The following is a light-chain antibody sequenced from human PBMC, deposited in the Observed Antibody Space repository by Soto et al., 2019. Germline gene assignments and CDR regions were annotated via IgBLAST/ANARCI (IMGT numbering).Light chain of an antibody. V-gene: IGKV3-11*01. CDR2: DAS. CDR3: QQRNNWPPVT. J-gene: IGKJ4*01. CDR1: QSVSRH. Sequence: EIVLTQSPATLSLSPGERATRSCRASQSVSRHLAWYQQKPGQAPRLLIYDASNRATGIPARFSGSGSGTDFTLTISSLEPEDFAVYYCQQRNNWPPVTFGGGTKVDIK.